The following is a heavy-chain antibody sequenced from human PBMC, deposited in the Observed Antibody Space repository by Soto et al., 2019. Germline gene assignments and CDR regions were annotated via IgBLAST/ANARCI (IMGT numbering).Heavy chain of an antibody. V-gene: IGHV4-30-4*01. CDR3: ARDLHDPSGFYYDS. Sequence: SETLSLTCTVSGDSISRGNYYWSWIRQPPGKGLEWIGYIYYSGTTYYNPSLKSRLAISVDTSKNQFSLKLNSVSAADTAVYFCARDLHDPSGFYYDSWGQGALVTVS. CDR2: IYYSGTT. CDR1: GDSISRGNYY. D-gene: IGHD3-22*01. J-gene: IGHJ4*02.